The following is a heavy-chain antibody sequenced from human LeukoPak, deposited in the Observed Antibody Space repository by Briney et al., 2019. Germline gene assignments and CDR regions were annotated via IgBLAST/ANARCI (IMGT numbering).Heavy chain of an antibody. D-gene: IGHD3-22*01. Sequence: GGSLRLSCAASGFTFSNYRMHWVRQAPGKGLVWVSRIYNDGSSTSYADSVKGRFTISRDNAKNTLYLQMNSLRAEDTAVYYCAKASAMIVVVSKHFDYWGQGTLVTVSS. J-gene: IGHJ4*02. CDR2: IYNDGSST. CDR3: AKASAMIVVVSKHFDY. CDR1: GFTFSNYR. V-gene: IGHV3-74*01.